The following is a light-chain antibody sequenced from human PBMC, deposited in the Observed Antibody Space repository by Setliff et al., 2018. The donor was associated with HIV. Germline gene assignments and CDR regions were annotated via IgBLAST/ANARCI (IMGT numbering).Light chain of an antibody. J-gene: IGLJ1*01. CDR1: SSNIGSNT. CDR3: AAWDDSLNGLYV. CDR2: SNN. V-gene: IGLV1-44*01. Sequence: QSALTQPPSASGTPGQRVSISCSGSSSNIGSNTVNWYQQLPGTAPKLLIYSNNQRPSGVPDRFSGSKSGTSASLAISGFQSEDEADYYCAAWDDSLNGLYVFGTGTKVTVL.